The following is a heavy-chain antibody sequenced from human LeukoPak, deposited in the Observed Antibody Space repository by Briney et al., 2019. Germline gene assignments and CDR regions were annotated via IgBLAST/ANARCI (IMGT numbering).Heavy chain of an antibody. V-gene: IGHV4-34*01. CDR2: INHSGST. CDR3: AGDSRSDAFDI. Sequence: SEILSLTCAVYGVSFSGYYWSWIRQPPGKGLEWIGEINHSGSTNYNPSLKSRVTISVDTSKNQFSLKLSSVTAADTAVYYCAGDSRSDAFDIWGQGTMVTVSS. J-gene: IGHJ3*02. CDR1: GVSFSGYY. D-gene: IGHD2-15*01.